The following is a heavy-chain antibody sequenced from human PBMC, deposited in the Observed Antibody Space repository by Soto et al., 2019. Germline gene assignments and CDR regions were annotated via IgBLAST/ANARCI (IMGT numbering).Heavy chain of an antibody. CDR1: GGSISGYY. D-gene: IGHD3-16*01. V-gene: IGHV4-59*01. CDR2: IYNNGST. CDR3: ASGEYTFGRRRYYYYGMDV. J-gene: IGHJ6*02. Sequence: QVQLQESGPGVVKPSETLSLTCAVSGGSISGYYCTWIRQPPGKGLEWIGYIYNNGSTNYNPSLKSRVTISLDPSKNQFSLKLSSVTAADTAVYYWASGEYTFGRRRYYYYGMDVWGQGTTVTVSS.